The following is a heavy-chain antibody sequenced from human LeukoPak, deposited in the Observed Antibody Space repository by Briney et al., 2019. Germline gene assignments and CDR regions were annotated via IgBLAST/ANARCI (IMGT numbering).Heavy chain of an antibody. V-gene: IGHV2-5*01. CDR1: GFSLSTSGVG. CDR3: AHHLGPLPETYRGMDV. Sequence: SGPTLVKPTQTLTLTCTFSGFSLSTSGVGVGWIRQPPGKALEWLALIYWNDDKRYSPSLKSRLTITKDTSKNQVVLTMTNMDPVDTATYYCAHHLGPLPETYRGMDVWGKGTTVTVSS. D-gene: IGHD1-14*01. J-gene: IGHJ6*04. CDR2: IYWNDDK.